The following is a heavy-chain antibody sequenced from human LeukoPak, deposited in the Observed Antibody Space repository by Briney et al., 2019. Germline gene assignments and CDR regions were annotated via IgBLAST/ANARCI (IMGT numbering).Heavy chain of an antibody. J-gene: IGHJ3*02. V-gene: IGHV3-21*01. CDR3: ARDRGEDYYGSGNYLRAFDI. CDR1: GFMFRSYS. Sequence: GGSLRLSCAASGFMFRSYSMNWVRQAPGKGLEWVSSISSSSSYIFYADSVKGRFTISRDNAKKSLSLQMNSLRAENTAVYYCARDRGEDYYGSGNYLRAFDIWGQGTMVTVSS. CDR2: ISSSSSYI. D-gene: IGHD3-10*01.